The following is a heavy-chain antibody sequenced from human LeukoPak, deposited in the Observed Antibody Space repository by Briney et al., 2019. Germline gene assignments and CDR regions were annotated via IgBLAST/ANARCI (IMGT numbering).Heavy chain of an antibody. CDR2: TYYRSKWYN. CDR1: GDSVSSNSAA. D-gene: IGHD6-19*01. V-gene: IGHV6-1*01. CDR3: AREPSSDSGRLFDY. J-gene: IGHJ4*02. Sequence: SQTLSLTCAISGDSVSSNSAAWNWIRQSPSRGLEWLGRTYYRSKWYNDYAVSVKSRVIINPDTSKNQFSLQLNSVTPEDTAVYYCAREPSSDSGRLFDYWGQGTLVTVSS.